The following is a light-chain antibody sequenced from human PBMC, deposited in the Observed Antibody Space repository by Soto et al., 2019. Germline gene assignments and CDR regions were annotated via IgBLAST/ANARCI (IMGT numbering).Light chain of an antibody. V-gene: IGKV1-27*01. Sequence: DIQMTQSPSSLSASVGDRVTIPCRASQGISNHLAWYQQIPGKLPKLLVYAASTLQSGVPSRFSGSGSGTDFTLTISSLQPEDVATYYCQKYNSASPWTFGQGTKVEIK. CDR2: AAS. CDR3: QKYNSASPWT. J-gene: IGKJ1*01. CDR1: QGISNH.